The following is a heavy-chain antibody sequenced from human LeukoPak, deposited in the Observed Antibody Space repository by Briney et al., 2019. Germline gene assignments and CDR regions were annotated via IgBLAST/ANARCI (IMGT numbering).Heavy chain of an antibody. D-gene: IGHD1-26*01. V-gene: IGHV1-2*06. J-gene: IGHJ4*02. CDR3: ARERMEEWELERDY. CDR2: INPNSGGT. Sequence: PLASVKVSCKASGYTFTGYYMHWVRQAPGQGLEWMGRINPNSGGTNYAQKFQGRVTMTRDTSISTAYMELSRLRSDDTAVYYCARERMEEWELERDYWGQGTLVTVSS. CDR1: GYTFTGYY.